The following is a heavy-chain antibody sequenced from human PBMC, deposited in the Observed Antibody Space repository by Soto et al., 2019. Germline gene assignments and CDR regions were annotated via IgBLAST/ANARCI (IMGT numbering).Heavy chain of an antibody. CDR3: ARDRGLGIAGPYYYYYYMDV. CDR1: GFTFSSYS. V-gene: IGHV3-48*01. D-gene: IGHD6-13*01. J-gene: IGHJ6*03. CDR2: ISSSSSTI. Sequence: GGSLRLSCAASGFTFSSYSMNWVRQAPGKGLEWVSYISSSSSTIYYADSVKGRFTISRDNAKNSLYLQMNSLRVEDTAVYYCARDRGLGIAGPYYYYYYMDVWGKGTTVTVSS.